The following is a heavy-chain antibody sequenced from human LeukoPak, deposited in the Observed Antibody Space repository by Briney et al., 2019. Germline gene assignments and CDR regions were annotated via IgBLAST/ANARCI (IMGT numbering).Heavy chain of an antibody. CDR2: INPNSGGT. J-gene: IGHJ5*02. V-gene: IGHV1-2*02. D-gene: IGHD3-10*01. CDR3: ARYGSGSYRVTNNWFDP. Sequence: ASVKVSCKASGYTFTGYYMHWVRQTPGQGLEWMGWINPNSGGTNYAQKFQGRVTMTRDTSISTAYMELGRLRSDDTAVYYCARYGSGSYRVTNNWFDPWGQGTLVTVSS. CDR1: GYTFTGYY.